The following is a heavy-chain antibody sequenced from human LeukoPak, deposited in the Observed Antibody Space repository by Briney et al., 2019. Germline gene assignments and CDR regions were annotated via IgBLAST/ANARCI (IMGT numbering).Heavy chain of an antibody. CDR2: ISWNSGSI. J-gene: IGHJ4*02. CDR3: VKGGGGYSSSANFDY. Sequence: GGSLRLSCAASGFTFDDYAMHWVRQAPGKGLEWVSGISWNSGSIGYADSVKGRFTISRDNAKNSLYLQMNSLRAEDMALYYCVKGGGGYSSSANFDYWGQGTLVTVSS. D-gene: IGHD6-6*01. V-gene: IGHV3-9*03. CDR1: GFTFDDYA.